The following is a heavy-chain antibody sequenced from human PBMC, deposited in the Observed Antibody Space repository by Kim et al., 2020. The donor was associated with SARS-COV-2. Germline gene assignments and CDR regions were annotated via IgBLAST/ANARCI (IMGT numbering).Heavy chain of an antibody. J-gene: IGHJ5*02. V-gene: IGHV3-7*01. D-gene: IGHD1-26*01. CDR3: ARDSDKLGLGNYNWFDP. CDR2: IKQDGSEK. CDR1: GFTFSSYW. Sequence: GGSLRLSCAASGFTFSSYWMSWVRQAPGKGLEWVANIKQDGSEKYYVDSVKGRFTISRDNAKNSLYLQMNSLRAEDTAVYYCARDSDKLGLGNYNWFDPWGQGTLVTVSS.